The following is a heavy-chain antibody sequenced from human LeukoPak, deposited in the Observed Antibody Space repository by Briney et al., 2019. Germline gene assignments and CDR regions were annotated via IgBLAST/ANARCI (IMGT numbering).Heavy chain of an antibody. V-gene: IGHV3-48*04. D-gene: IGHD5-18*01. J-gene: IGHJ4*02. Sequence: HSGGSLRLSCAASGFTFSSYSMNWVRQAPGKGLEWVSYISTSSSTIYYADSVKGRFTISRDNAKNTLYLQMNSLRAEDTAVYYCARGASGYSYGWGQGTLVTVSS. CDR1: GFTFSSYS. CDR3: ARGASGYSYG. CDR2: ISTSSSTI.